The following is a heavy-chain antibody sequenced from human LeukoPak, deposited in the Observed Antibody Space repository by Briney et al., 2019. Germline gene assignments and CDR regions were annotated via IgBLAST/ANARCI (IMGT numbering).Heavy chain of an antibody. CDR3: ARGKAVPPYYYYYMDV. Sequence: PSETLSLTCTVSGGSIGSYYWNWIRQPPGKGLEWIGYIYYSGSTNYNPSLKSRVTISVDTSKNQFSLKLSSVTAADTAVYYCARGKAVPPYYYYYMDVWGKGTTVTVSS. V-gene: IGHV4-59*01. CDR2: IYYSGST. CDR1: GGSIGSYY. J-gene: IGHJ6*03. D-gene: IGHD4-17*01.